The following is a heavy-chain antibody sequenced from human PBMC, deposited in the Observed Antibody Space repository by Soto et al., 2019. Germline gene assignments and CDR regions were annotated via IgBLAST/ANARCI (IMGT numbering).Heavy chain of an antibody. V-gene: IGHV3-74*03. Sequence: GGSLRLSCADSGFTFSSYRMHWVRQAPGEGLVWVSYIKPDGSRTKDADSVKGRFTISRDNARNTLYLRMNSLRAEDTAVYYCARDNNWSYDSWGRGTLVTVSS. D-gene: IGHD1-1*01. CDR1: GFTFSSYR. CDR3: ARDNNWSYDS. J-gene: IGHJ4*02. CDR2: IKPDGSRT.